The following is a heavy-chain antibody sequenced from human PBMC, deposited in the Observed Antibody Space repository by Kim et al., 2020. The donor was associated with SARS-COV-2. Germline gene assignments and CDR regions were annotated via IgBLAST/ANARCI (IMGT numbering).Heavy chain of an antibody. V-gene: IGHV1-24*01. D-gene: IGHD3-10*01. CDR1: GYTLTELS. J-gene: IGHJ6*02. Sequence: ASVKVSCKVSGYTLTELSMHWVRQAPGKGLEWMGGFDPEDGETIYAQKFQGRVTMTEDTSTDTAYMELSSLRSEDTAVYYCATSPTYYYGSGIQSYGMDVWGQGTTVTVSS. CDR2: FDPEDGET. CDR3: ATSPTYYYGSGIQSYGMDV.